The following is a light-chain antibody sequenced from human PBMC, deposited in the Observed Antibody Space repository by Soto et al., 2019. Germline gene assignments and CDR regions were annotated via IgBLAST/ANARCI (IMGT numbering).Light chain of an antibody. CDR1: QAISTY. J-gene: IGKJ1*01. CDR2: AAS. CDR3: QHYNSYSEA. Sequence: DIQLTQSPSLLSASVGDRVTITCRASQAISTYLAWYQQASGKAPKLLISAASTLQRGVPSRFSGSGSGTDFTLTISSLQPDDFATYYCQHYNSYSEAFGQGTKVDI. V-gene: IGKV1-9*01.